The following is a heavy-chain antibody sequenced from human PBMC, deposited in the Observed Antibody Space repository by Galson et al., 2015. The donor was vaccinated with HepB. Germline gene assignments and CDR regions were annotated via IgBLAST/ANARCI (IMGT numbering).Heavy chain of an antibody. D-gene: IGHD3-22*01. CDR1: GFTFSSYA. CDR3: ARGGGITMIVVVTKDYYYGMDV. V-gene: IGHV3-30-3*01. CDR2: ISYDGSNK. Sequence: SLRLSCAASGFTFSSYAMHWVRQAPGKGLEWVAVISYDGSNKYYADSVKGRFTISRDNSKNTLYLQMNSLRAEDTAVHYCARGGGITMIVVVTKDYYYGMDVWGQGTTATVSS. J-gene: IGHJ6*02.